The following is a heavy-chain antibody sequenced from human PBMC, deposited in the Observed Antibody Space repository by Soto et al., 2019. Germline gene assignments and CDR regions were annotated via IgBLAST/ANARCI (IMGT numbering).Heavy chain of an antibody. D-gene: IGHD2-2*01. CDR1: GISLSTSGVG. V-gene: IGHV2-5*02. CDR2: IYWDDDT. J-gene: IGHJ6*02. CDR3: AHRQAYCTITSCQYGMDV. Sequence: SGPTLVNPTQTLTLTCTFFGISLSTSGVGVGWIRQPPGKALEWLALIYWDDDTRYSPSLKNRLTITKDTSKNQVVLTMTNMDPVDTATYYCAHRQAYCTITSCQYGMDVWGQGNTVTVSS.